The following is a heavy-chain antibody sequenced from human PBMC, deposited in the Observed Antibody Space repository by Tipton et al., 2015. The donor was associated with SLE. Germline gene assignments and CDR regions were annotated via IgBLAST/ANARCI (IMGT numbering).Heavy chain of an antibody. Sequence: TLSLTCTVSGGSMNDYYWSWIRQPPGKGLEWIGYIYYTGSSNHNPSLKGRVTMSVDTSKNQFSLSVNSVTAADTAVYYCAREFLNPVTTVHYYFDLWGRGTLVTVSS. J-gene: IGHJ2*01. CDR2: IYYTGSS. CDR3: AREFLNPVTTVHYYFDL. V-gene: IGHV4-59*01. D-gene: IGHD4-11*01. CDR1: GGSMNDYY.